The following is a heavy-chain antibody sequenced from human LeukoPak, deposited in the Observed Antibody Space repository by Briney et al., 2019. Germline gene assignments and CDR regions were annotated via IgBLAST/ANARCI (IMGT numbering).Heavy chain of an antibody. D-gene: IGHD4-17*01. CDR1: GYTFTGYY. CDR2: INPNSGGT. Sequence: ASVKVSCKASGYTFTGYYMRWVRQAPGQGLEWMGWINPNSGGTNYAQNFQGRVTMTRDTSISTAYVELSRLRSDDTAVYYCATLYGDYVRSDYWGQGTLVTVSS. CDR3: ATLYGDYVRSDY. J-gene: IGHJ4*02. V-gene: IGHV1-2*02.